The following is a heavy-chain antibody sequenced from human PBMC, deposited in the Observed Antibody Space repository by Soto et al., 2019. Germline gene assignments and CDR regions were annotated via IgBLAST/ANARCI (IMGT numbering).Heavy chain of an antibody. CDR1: GFTFSNYA. CDR2: ISGSGGST. D-gene: IGHD6-13*01. V-gene: IGHV3-23*01. Sequence: AGGSLRLSCAASGFTFSNYAMSWVRQAPGKGLEWVSVISGSGGSTYYADSVKGRFTISRDNSKNTLYLQMNSLRAEDTAVYYCAKGPRSSSSWYSDYWSQGTLGTVSS. J-gene: IGHJ4*02. CDR3: AKGPRSSSSWYSDY.